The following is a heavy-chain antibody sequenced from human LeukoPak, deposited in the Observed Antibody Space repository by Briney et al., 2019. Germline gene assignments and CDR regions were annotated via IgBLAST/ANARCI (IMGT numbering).Heavy chain of an antibody. CDR3: ARGGWNESLDY. Sequence: SETLSLTCTVSGGSISSSSYYWGWIRQPPGKGLEWIGSIYYSVSTYYNPSLKSRVTISVDTSKNQFSLKLSSVTAADTAVCYCARGGWNESLDYWGQGTLVTVSS. CDR1: GGSISSSSYY. V-gene: IGHV4-39*07. CDR2: IYYSVST. J-gene: IGHJ4*02. D-gene: IGHD1-1*01.